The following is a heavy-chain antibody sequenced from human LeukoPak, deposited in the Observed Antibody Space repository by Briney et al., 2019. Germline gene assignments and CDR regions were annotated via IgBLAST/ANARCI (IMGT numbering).Heavy chain of an antibody. CDR1: GGSFSGYY. Sequence: ASETLSLTCVVNGGSFSGYYWSWIRQPPGKGLEWIGYIYYSGSTNYNPSLKSRVTISVDTSKNQFSLKLSSVTAADTAVYYCARAAAAARLFEDYWGQGTLVTVSS. D-gene: IGHD6-13*01. V-gene: IGHV4-59*01. CDR3: ARAAAAARLFEDY. CDR2: IYYSGST. J-gene: IGHJ4*02.